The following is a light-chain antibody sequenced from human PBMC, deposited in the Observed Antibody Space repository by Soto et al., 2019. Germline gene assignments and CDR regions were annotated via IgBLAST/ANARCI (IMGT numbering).Light chain of an antibody. CDR1: NNDVGNYKL. CDR3: YSYAGTSTWV. V-gene: IGLV2-23*01. Sequence: QSALTQPASVSESPGQSITISFTGTNNDVGNYKLVSWFQHHLGKAPKLIIYEGTKRPSGVSNRFSAFQSGNTASLTISGLQAEYEADYYCYSYAGTSTWVFGGGTKLTVL. J-gene: IGLJ3*02. CDR2: EGT.